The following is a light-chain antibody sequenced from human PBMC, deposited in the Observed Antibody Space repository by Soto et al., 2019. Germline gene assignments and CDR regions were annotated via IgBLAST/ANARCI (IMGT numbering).Light chain of an antibody. CDR3: KQLNSFPLT. J-gene: IGKJ5*01. Sequence: DIQMTQSPSSVSASVGARVTITCRASQGISSWLAWYQRKPGRAPRLLIYAASRLQAGVPLRFSGSGSGTDFTLTISDLQPEEFATYYCKQLNSFPLTVGQGTRLEIK. V-gene: IGKV1D-12*01. CDR2: AAS. CDR1: QGISSW.